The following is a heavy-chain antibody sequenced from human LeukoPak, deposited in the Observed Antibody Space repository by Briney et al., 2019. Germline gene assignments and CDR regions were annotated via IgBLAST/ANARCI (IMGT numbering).Heavy chain of an antibody. CDR2: IYYSGST. Sequence: SETLSLTCTVSGGSVSSYYWSWIRQPPGKGLEWIGYIYYSGSTNYNPSLKSRVTISVDTSKNQFSLKLSSVTAADTAVYYCATGAFYGSGSYYNDYWGQGTLVTVSS. J-gene: IGHJ4*02. CDR3: ATGAFYGSGSYYNDY. V-gene: IGHV4-59*02. D-gene: IGHD3-10*01. CDR1: GGSVSSYY.